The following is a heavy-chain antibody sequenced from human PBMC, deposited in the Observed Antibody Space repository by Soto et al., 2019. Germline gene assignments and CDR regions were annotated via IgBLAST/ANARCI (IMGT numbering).Heavy chain of an antibody. D-gene: IGHD3-22*01. CDR1: GFTFSSYG. CDR2: ISYDGSNK. J-gene: IGHJ3*02. CDR3: AKGGKYDSSGYYSFVAFDI. V-gene: IGHV3-30*18. Sequence: QVQLVESGGGVVQPGRSLRLSCAASGFTFSSYGMHWVRQAPGKGLEWVAVISYDGSNKYYADSVKGRFTISRDNSKNTLYLQMNSLRAEDTAVYYCAKGGKYDSSGYYSFVAFDIWGQGTMVTVSS.